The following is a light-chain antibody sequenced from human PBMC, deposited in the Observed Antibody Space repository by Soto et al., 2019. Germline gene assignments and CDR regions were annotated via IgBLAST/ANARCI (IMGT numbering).Light chain of an antibody. Sequence: SALPQPASVCRSPGQPITITCTGSSSDVGGNKYVSWYQQYPGKAPKLMICDVSNRPSGVSNRFSGSKSGNTASLTISGLQAEDEADYYCSAFTGTTYVFGTGTKVTVL. V-gene: IGLV2-14*01. CDR3: SAFTGTTYV. J-gene: IGLJ1*01. CDR1: SSDVGGNKY. CDR2: DVS.